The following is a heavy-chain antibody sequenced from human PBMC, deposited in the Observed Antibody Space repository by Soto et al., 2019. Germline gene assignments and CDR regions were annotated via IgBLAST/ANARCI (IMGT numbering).Heavy chain of an antibody. J-gene: IGHJ4*02. Sequence: ESLKISCKGSGYSFTSYWIGWVRQMPGKGLEWMGIIYPGDSDTRYSPSFQGQVTISADKSISTAYLQWSSLKASDTAMYYCARHGLGFGESSPTVTDYWGQGTLVTVSS. CDR3: ARHGLGFGESSPTVTDY. CDR1: GYSFTSYW. V-gene: IGHV5-51*01. CDR2: IYPGDSDT. D-gene: IGHD3-10*01.